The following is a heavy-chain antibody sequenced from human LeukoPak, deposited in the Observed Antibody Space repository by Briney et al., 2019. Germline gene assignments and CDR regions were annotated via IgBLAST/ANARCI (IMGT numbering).Heavy chain of an antibody. V-gene: IGHV3-30*03. CDR2: ISYDGSNK. Sequence: GRSLRLSCAASGFTFSSYGMHWVRQAPGKGLEWVAVISYDGSNKYYADSGKGRFAISRDNSKNTLYLQMNSLRAEDTAVYFCARDYGTTVVARGAFAVWGQGTMVTVSS. D-gene: IGHD4-23*01. CDR1: GFTFSSYG. CDR3: ARDYGTTVVARGAFAV. J-gene: IGHJ3*01.